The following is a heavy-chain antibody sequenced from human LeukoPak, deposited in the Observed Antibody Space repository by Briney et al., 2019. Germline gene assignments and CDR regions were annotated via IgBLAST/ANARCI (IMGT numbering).Heavy chain of an antibody. V-gene: IGHV4-59*08. CDR3: ARHGGSLGYFDY. J-gene: IGHJ4*01. CDR1: GGSISTYY. D-gene: IGHD1-26*01. CDR2: VHDSGTT. Sequence: SETLSLTCTVSGGSISTYYWSWIRQTPGKGLEWIGYVHDSGTTNYNPSLKGRVTISPDTSKNQFSLNLRSVSAADTATYYCARHGGSLGYFDYWGHGTLVTVSS.